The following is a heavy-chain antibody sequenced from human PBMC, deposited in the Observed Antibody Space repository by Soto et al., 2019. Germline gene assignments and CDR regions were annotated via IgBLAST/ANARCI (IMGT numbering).Heavy chain of an antibody. CDR3: ARHAAPDYDFWSGYYNEVPGWFDP. V-gene: IGHV4-59*08. J-gene: IGHJ5*02. CDR2: IYYSGST. CDR1: GGSISSYY. Sequence: PSETLSLTCTFSGGSISSYYWSWIRQPPGKGLEWIGYIYYSGSTNYNPSLKSRVTISVDTSKNQFSLKLSSVTAADTAVYYCARHAAPDYDFWSGYYNEVPGWFDPWGQGTLVTVS. D-gene: IGHD3-3*01.